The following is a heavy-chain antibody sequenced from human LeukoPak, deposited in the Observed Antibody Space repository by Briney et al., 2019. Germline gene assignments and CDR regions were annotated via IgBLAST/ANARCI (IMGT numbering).Heavy chain of an antibody. CDR1: GFTFNDFW. Sequence: GGSLRLSCAASGFTFNDFWMSWVRQAPGEGLEWVANIRQDGGAKNYVDSVKGRFTISRDNAKNSLYLQMNSLRAEDTALYYCAKDIGAVAGYAFDIWGQGTMVTVSS. J-gene: IGHJ3*02. D-gene: IGHD6-19*01. V-gene: IGHV3-7*03. CDR3: AKDIGAVAGYAFDI. CDR2: IRQDGGAK.